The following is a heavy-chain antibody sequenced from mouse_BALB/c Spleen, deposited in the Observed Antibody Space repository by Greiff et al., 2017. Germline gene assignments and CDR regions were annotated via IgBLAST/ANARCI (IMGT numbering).Heavy chain of an antibody. J-gene: IGHJ4*01. V-gene: IGHV14-1*02. CDR3: ARRGGSSYRDAMDY. Sequence: EVMLVESGAELVRPGALVKLSCKASGFNIKDYYMHWVKQRPEQGLEWIGWIDPENGNTIYDPKFQGKASITADTSSNTAYLQLSSLTSEDTAVYYCARRGGSSYRDAMDYWGQGTSVTVSS. CDR1: GFNIKDYY. D-gene: IGHD1-1*01. CDR2: IDPENGNT.